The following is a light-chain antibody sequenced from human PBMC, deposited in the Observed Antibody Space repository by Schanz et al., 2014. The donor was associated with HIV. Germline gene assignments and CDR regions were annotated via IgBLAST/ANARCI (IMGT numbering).Light chain of an antibody. CDR2: KVS. CDR3: MQGTHWPPIT. CDR1: QSLVFSDGNTY. Sequence: DVVMPQSPLSLPVTLGQPASISCRSSQSLVFSDGNTYLTWFQQRPGQSPRRLIYKVSNRDSGVPDRFSGSGSGTDFTLKISRVEAEDVGVYYCMQGTHWPPITFGQGTRLEIK. V-gene: IGKV2-30*01. J-gene: IGKJ5*01.